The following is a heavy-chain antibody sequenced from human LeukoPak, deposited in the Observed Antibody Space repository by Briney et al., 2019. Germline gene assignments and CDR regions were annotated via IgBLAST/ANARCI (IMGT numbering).Heavy chain of an antibody. CDR2: ISSLSGTI. V-gene: IGHV3-48*01. CDR1: GFTFSSYS. CDR3: ARMIRGSYDSR. J-gene: IGHJ4*02. D-gene: IGHD2-15*01. Sequence: GGSLRLSCAASGFTFSSYSMNWVRQAPGEGLEWVSYISSLSGTIYYADSVKGRFTISRDNAKKSLYLQMNSLRVGDTAVYFCARMIRGSYDSRWGQGILVTVSS.